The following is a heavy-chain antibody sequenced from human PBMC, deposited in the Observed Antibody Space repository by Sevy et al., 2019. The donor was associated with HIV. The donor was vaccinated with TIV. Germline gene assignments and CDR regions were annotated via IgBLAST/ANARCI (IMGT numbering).Heavy chain of an antibody. V-gene: IGHV3-30*18. Sequence: GESLKISCAASGFTFSSYGMHWVRQAPGKGLEWVAVISYDGSNKYYADSVKGRFTISRDNSKNTLYLQMNSLRAEETAVYYCAKDSSSSYYDFWSGYYDYYYYYGMDVWGQGTTVTVSS. J-gene: IGHJ6*02. CDR3: AKDSSSSYYDFWSGYYDYYYYYGMDV. D-gene: IGHD3-3*01. CDR2: ISYDGSNK. CDR1: GFTFSSYG.